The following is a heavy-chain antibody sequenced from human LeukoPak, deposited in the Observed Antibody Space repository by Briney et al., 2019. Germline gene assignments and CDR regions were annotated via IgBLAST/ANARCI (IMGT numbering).Heavy chain of an antibody. Sequence: ASVKVSCKASGYTFTGYGISWVRQAPGQGLEWMGWISAYNGNTNYAQKHQGRVTMTTDTSTSKAYMELRSLRSDDTAVYYCARMYYYDSSGYYHRCWYFDLWGRGTLVTVSS. CDR2: ISAYNGNT. V-gene: IGHV1-18*01. CDR3: ARMYYYDSSGYYHRCWYFDL. J-gene: IGHJ2*01. D-gene: IGHD3-22*01. CDR1: GYTFTGYG.